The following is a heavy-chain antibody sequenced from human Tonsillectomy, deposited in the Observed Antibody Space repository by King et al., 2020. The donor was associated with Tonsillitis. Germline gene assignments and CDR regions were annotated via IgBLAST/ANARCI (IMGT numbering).Heavy chain of an antibody. CDR2: ISYDGSNK. D-gene: IGHD3-22*01. Sequence: VQLVESGGGVVQPGRSLRLSCAASGFSFSSYGMHWVRQAPGKGLEWVAVISYDGSNKYYADSVKGRFTISRDNSKNTVYLQMNSLRAEDSAVFYCAKDLLLSYYYDTGAGVFDYWGQGTLVTVSS. J-gene: IGHJ4*02. CDR3: AKDLLLSYYYDTGAGVFDY. V-gene: IGHV3-30*18. CDR1: GFSFSSYG.